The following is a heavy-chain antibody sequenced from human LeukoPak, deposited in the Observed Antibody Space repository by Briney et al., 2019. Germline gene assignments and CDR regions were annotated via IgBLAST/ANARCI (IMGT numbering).Heavy chain of an antibody. D-gene: IGHD3-22*01. V-gene: IGHV3-9*01. Sequence: GRSLRLSCAASGFTFDDYAMHWVRQAPGKGLEWVSGISWNSGSIGYADSVKGRFTISRDNAKNSPYLQMNSLRAEDTALYYCAKEGYYDSSGYYPFDYWGQGTLVTVSS. J-gene: IGHJ4*02. CDR3: AKEGYYDSSGYYPFDY. CDR1: GFTFDDYA. CDR2: ISWNSGSI.